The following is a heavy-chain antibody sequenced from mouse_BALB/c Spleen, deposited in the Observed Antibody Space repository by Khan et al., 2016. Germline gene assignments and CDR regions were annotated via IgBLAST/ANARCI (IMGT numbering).Heavy chain of an antibody. CDR2: ITYSGST. D-gene: IGHD1-1*01. CDR3: ARYDGCSYVGGMDY. CDR1: GDSITSGY. V-gene: IGHV3-8*02. J-gene: IGHJ4*01. Sequence: EVQLQESGPSLVKPSQALSLTCSVTGDSITSGYWNWIRKFPGIKLEYMGYITYSGSTYYNPSLKSRLSITRDTSTNQYFLQLISVTTEDTATYYCARYDGCSYVGGMDYWGQGTSVTVSS.